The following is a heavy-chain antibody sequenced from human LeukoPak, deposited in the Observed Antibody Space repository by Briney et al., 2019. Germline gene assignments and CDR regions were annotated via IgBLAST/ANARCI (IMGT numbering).Heavy chain of an antibody. J-gene: IGHJ4*02. Sequence: SETLSLTCTVSGGSISSYYWSWIRQPPGKGLEWIGYIYYSGSTNYNPSLKSRVTISVDTSKNQFSLKLSSVTAADTAVYYCARGGSSWYPRYWGQGTLVTVSS. CDR2: IYYSGST. V-gene: IGHV4-59*12. CDR3: ARGGSSWYPRY. D-gene: IGHD6-13*01. CDR1: GGSISSYY.